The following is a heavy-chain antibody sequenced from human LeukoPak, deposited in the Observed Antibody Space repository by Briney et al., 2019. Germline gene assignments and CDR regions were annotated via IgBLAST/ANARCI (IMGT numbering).Heavy chain of an antibody. Sequence: PSETLSLTCTVSGGSVSSSRYYWGWIRQPPGEGLEWIGTIYYSGSTYYNPSLKSRVTISVDTSKNQFSLKLSSVTAADTAVYYCARLDYSDSSLDYWGQGTLVTVCS. D-gene: IGHD6-6*01. V-gene: IGHV4-39*01. J-gene: IGHJ4*02. CDR1: GGSVSSSRYY. CDR3: ARLDYSDSSLDY. CDR2: IYYSGST.